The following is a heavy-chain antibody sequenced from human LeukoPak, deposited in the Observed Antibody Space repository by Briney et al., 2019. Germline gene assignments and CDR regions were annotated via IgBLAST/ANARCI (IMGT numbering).Heavy chain of an antibody. CDR2: IYYSGST. CDR1: GGSISSSSYY. CDR3: VSGFYDSSGYSPLDY. V-gene: IGHV4-39*01. D-gene: IGHD3-22*01. Sequence: SETLSLTCTVSGGSISSSSYYWGWIRQPPGKGLEWIGSIYYSGSTYYNPSLKSRVTISVDTSKNQFSLKLSSVTAADTAVYYCVSGFYDSSGYSPLDYWGQGTLVTVSS. J-gene: IGHJ4*02.